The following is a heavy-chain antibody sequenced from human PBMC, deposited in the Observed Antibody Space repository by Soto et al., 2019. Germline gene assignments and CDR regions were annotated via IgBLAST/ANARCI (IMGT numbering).Heavy chain of an antibody. J-gene: IGHJ6*03. Sequence: SATQSITCTVCGGSNSSYYWSWLQQPPGKGLEWIGYIYYSGSTNYNPSLKSRVTISVDTSKNQFSLKLSSVTAADTAVYYCARETGGYYDILTCYPGGHDYYYYYYMDVWGKGTTVTGSS. CDR3: ARETGGYYDILTCYPGGHDYYYYYYMDV. V-gene: IGHV4-59*01. D-gene: IGHD3-9*01. CDR2: IYYSGST. CDR1: GGSNSSYY.